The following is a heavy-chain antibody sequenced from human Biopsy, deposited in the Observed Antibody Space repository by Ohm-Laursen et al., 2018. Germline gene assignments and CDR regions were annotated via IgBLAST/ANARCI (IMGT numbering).Heavy chain of an antibody. Sequence: SLRLSCAASGFRFDNTGMHWVRHGPGKGLEWVAGISWSSDSITYAKSVTGRFTISRDNGENSLYLQMNSLRPEDTVLYYCTKNTQWEGSGYLDAFHIWGHGAMVTVSS. CDR1: GFRFDNTG. V-gene: IGHV3-9*01. CDR2: ISWSSDSI. J-gene: IGHJ3*02. CDR3: TKNTQWEGSGYLDAFHI. D-gene: IGHD3-22*01.